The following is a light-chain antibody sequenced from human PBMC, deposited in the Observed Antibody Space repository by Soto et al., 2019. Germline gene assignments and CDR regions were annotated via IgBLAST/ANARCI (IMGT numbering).Light chain of an antibody. J-gene: IGKJ5*01. V-gene: IGKV3-15*01. Sequence: DIVMTQSPAPLSVSPGERATLSCRASQSVSSNLAWYQQKPGQAPRILIYGASTRATGIPARFSGSGSGTEFTLTISSLEPEDFATYYCQQRTKWITLGQGTRLEIK. CDR2: GAS. CDR1: QSVSSN. CDR3: QQRTKWIT.